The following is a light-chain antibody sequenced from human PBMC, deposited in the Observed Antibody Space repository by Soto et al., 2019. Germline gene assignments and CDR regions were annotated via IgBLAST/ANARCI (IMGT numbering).Light chain of an antibody. J-gene: IGLJ2*01. CDR2: EVS. V-gene: IGLV2-14*01. CDR3: TSYTSSSTDADVV. Sequence: QSALTQPASVSESPGQSITISCTGTSSDVGGYNYVSWYQQHPGKAPKLMIYEVSNRPSGVSNRFSGSKSGNTASLTISGLQAEDEADYYCTSYTSSSTDADVVFGGGTKVTVL. CDR1: SSDVGGYNY.